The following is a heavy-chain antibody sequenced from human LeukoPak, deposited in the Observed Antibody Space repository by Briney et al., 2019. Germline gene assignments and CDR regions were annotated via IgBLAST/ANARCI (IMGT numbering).Heavy chain of an antibody. CDR1: GYTFTSYD. D-gene: IGHD6-19*01. J-gene: IGHJ5*02. Sequence: GASVKVSCKTSGYTFTSYDINWVRKATGQGLEWMGWMNPNSGNTGYAQKFQSRVTITRDTSISTAYMELSSLRSEDTAVYYCARCNITVAGIQTYNWFDPWGQGTLVTVSS. V-gene: IGHV1-8*01. CDR3: ARCNITVAGIQTYNWFDP. CDR2: MNPNSGNT.